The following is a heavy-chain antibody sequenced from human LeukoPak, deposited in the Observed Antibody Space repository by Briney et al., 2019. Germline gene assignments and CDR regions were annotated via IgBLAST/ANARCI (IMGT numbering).Heavy chain of an antibody. V-gene: IGHV3-48*01. CDR3: AELGITMIGGV. CDR2: ISSSSGTI. D-gene: IGHD3-10*02. CDR1: GFTFSSYS. Sequence: QPGGSLRLSCAASGFTFSSYSMNWVRQAPGKGLEWVSYISSSSGTIYYADSVKGRFTISRDNAKNSLYLQMNSLRADDTAVYYCAELGITMIGGVWGKGTTVTISS. J-gene: IGHJ6*03.